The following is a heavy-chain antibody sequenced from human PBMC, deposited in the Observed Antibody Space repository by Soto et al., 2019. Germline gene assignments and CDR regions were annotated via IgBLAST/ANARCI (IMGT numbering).Heavy chain of an antibody. V-gene: IGHV1-18*01. Sequence: ASVKVSCKASGYTFTSYGISWVRQAPGQGLEWMGWISAYNGNTNYAQKLQGRVTMTTDTSTSTAYMELRSLRSDDTAVYYCARDHYLGYCSSTSCSAAAYGMDVWRQGTTVTVSS. CDR1: GYTFTSYG. CDR2: ISAYNGNT. CDR3: ARDHYLGYCSSTSCSAAAYGMDV. J-gene: IGHJ6*02. D-gene: IGHD2-2*01.